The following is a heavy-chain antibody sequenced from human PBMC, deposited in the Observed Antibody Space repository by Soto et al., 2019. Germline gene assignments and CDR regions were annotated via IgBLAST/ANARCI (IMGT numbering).Heavy chain of an antibody. V-gene: IGHV1-2*02. CDR3: ARRLETPMFSETGY. Sequence: EASVKVSCKTSGYTFIAYYIQWVRQAPGQGLEWMGWINPRSGGINYAQKFQGRVTMTRDTSITTAYMELSSLRSDDTAVYYCARRLETPMFSETGYWGQGTVVTVSS. CDR2: INPRSGGI. D-gene: IGHD5-18*01. CDR1: GYTFIAYY. J-gene: IGHJ4*02.